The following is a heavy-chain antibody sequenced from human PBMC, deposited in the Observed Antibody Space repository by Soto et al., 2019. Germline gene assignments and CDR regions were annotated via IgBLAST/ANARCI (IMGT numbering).Heavy chain of an antibody. CDR2: PSHTGKT. V-gene: IGHV4-61*01. Sequence: SETLSLTCPVSGGSVRSGSYYWSWIRQPPGRGLEWIGDPSHTGKTNYNPSLESRVTISVALSDNQFSLKLTSVTAADSALYFCARESWNTHGRHFRLEPWGQGTLVTVSS. CDR3: ARESWNTHGRHFRLEP. J-gene: IGHJ5*02. CDR1: GGSVRSGSYY. D-gene: IGHD1-1*01.